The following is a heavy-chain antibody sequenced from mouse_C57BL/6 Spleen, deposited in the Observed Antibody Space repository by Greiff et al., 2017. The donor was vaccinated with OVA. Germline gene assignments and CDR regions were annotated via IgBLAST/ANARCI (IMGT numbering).Heavy chain of an antibody. CDR3: AKGDYYGSTSYAMDY. V-gene: IGHV2-5*01. Sequence: VQVVESGPGLVQPSQSLSITCTVSGFSLTSYGVHWVRQSPGKGLEWLGVIWRGGSTDYNAAFMSRLSITKDNSKSQVFFKMNSLQADDTAIYYCAKGDYYGSTSYAMDYWGQGTSVTVSS. J-gene: IGHJ4*01. CDR1: GFSLTSYG. CDR2: IWRGGST. D-gene: IGHD1-1*01.